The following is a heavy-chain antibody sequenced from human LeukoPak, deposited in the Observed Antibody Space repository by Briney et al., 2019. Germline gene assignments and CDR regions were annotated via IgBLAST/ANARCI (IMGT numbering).Heavy chain of an antibody. D-gene: IGHD7-27*01. V-gene: IGHV3-23*01. CDR1: GFTFSSYA. Sequence: GGSLRLSCAASGFTFSSYAMSWVRQAPGKGLEWVSVISGSGGSTYYADSVKGRFTISRDNSKNTLYLQLNSLRAEDTAVYYCARESPANWGSADYWGQGTLVTVSS. CDR3: ARESPANWGSADY. J-gene: IGHJ4*02. CDR2: ISGSGGST.